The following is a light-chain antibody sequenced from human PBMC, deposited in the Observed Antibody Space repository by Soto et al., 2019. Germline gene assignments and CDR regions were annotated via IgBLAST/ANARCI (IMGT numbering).Light chain of an antibody. J-gene: IGLJ1*01. CDR2: EVN. Sequence: QSVLTQPASVSGSPGQSITISCTGTSGDVGSDNLVSWYQQHPGKAPKFIIYEVNQRPAGVSYRFSGSKSGNTAYLTISGLQAEDEADYYCCSYAGSIPYVFGTGTKLTVL. CDR3: CSYAGSIPYV. CDR1: SGDVGSDNL. V-gene: IGLV2-23*02.